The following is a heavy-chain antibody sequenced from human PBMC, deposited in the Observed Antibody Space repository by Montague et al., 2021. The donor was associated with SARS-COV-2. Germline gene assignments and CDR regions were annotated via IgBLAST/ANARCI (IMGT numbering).Heavy chain of an antibody. D-gene: IGHD5-24*01. CDR3: ARIADGYSEPPGY. J-gene: IGHJ4*02. CDR1: VGSFSGYY. Sequence: SETLSLTCSVYVGSFSGYYWSWIRQPPGKGLEWIGEINHSGSTNYNPSLRSRITILVDTSKNQFSLKLSSVTAADTAVYYCARIADGYSEPPGYWGQGTLVTVSS. CDR2: INHSGST. V-gene: IGHV4-34*01.